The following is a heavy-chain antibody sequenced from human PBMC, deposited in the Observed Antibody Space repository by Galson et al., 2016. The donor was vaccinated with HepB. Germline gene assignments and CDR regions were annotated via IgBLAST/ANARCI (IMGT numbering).Heavy chain of an antibody. Sequence: QSGAEVKKPGESLRISCKGSGYSFTSYWISWVRQTPARGLEWMGRIDPSDSYTNYSPTFQGHVTISTDKSISTAYLQWSSLKASDTAMYYCARRDHRYGGYGYWGQGTLVTVSS. CDR2: IDPSDSYT. CDR1: GYSFTSYW. D-gene: IGHD4-17*01. J-gene: IGHJ4*02. V-gene: IGHV5-10-1*01. CDR3: ARRDHRYGGYGY.